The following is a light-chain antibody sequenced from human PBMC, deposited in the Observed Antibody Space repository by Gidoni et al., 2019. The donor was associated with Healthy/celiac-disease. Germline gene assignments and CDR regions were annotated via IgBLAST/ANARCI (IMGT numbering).Light chain of an antibody. CDR2: DAS. Sequence: EIALTQSPPTLSLSPGERATLSCRASQSVSSYLAWYQQKPGQAPRLLIYDASNRATGIPARFSGSGSGTDFTLTISSLEPEDFAVYYCQQRSNWPRLTFGGGTKVEIK. J-gene: IGKJ4*01. CDR3: QQRSNWPRLT. CDR1: QSVSSY. V-gene: IGKV3-11*01.